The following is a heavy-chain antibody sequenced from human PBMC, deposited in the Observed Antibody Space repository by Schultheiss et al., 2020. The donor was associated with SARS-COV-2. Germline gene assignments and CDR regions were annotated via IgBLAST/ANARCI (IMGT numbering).Heavy chain of an antibody. CDR1: GYTFTNYY. J-gene: IGHJ4*02. D-gene: IGHD2-21*01. Sequence: ASVKVSCKAAGYTFTNYYMNWVRQAPGHGLEWMGIINPRGGSTRFAQKFQGRVTMTRNTSISTAYMELRSLRSDDTAVYYCARDGRAYCGGGTCNVYWGQGTLVTVSS. V-gene: IGHV1-46*01. CDR3: ARDGRAYCGGGTCNVY. CDR2: INPRGGST.